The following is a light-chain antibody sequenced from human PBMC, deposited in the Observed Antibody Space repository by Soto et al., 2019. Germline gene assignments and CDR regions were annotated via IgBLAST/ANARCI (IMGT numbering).Light chain of an antibody. CDR3: QTWGTGIPWV. CDR2: LNSDGSH. Sequence: QSVLTQSPSASASLGASVKLTCTLSSGHSSYAIAWHQQQPEKGPRYLMKLNSDGSHSKGDGIPDRFSGSNSGAERYLTISSLQSEDEADYYCQTWGTGIPWVFGGGTKVTVL. CDR1: SGHSSYA. J-gene: IGLJ3*02. V-gene: IGLV4-69*01.